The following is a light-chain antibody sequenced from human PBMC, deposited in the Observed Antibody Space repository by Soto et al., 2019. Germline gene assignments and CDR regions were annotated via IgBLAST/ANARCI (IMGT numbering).Light chain of an antibody. CDR2: GAS. V-gene: IGKV3-20*01. CDR3: QQYVSSVT. J-gene: IGKJ1*01. Sequence: EIVLTQSPGSLSLSPGERATLSCRASQSVDSSFFAWYQQKPGQAPRLLIYGASNRANGIPDRFSGRGSRTDFTLTISRLEAEDFAVYYCQQYVSSVTFGQGTKVEIK. CDR1: QSVDSSF.